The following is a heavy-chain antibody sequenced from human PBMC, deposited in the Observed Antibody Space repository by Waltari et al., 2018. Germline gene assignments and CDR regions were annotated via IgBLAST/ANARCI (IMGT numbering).Heavy chain of an antibody. J-gene: IGHJ3*02. CDR1: GVSITSYY. D-gene: IGHD1-26*01. V-gene: IGHV4-59*01. CDR3: ARWENNLRAFDI. Sequence: QVQLQESGPGLLKPSETLSLSCTVSGVSITSYYWNWMRQPPGKGLEWIGYTHHSGNTRYNPSLRSRVTASVDTSNNQVSLDLSSVTSAYTAVYFCARWENNLRAFDIWGQGTMVSVSS. CDR2: THHSGNT.